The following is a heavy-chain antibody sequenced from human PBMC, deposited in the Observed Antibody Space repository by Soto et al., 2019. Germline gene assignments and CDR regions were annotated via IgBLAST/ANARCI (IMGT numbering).Heavy chain of an antibody. CDR3: AREITSSWMDV. V-gene: IGHV1-2*04. D-gene: IGHD6-13*01. CDR1: GYTFTANY. J-gene: IGHJ6*02. Sequence: QVQLVQSGAEVKKPGASVKVSCKASGYTFTANYLHWVRQAPGQGLEWMGWINPNSGATNYAQRFQAWVTMTRDTSISTAYMELSRPTFDDTAVYYCAREITSSWMDVWGQGTTVTVSS. CDR2: INPNSGAT.